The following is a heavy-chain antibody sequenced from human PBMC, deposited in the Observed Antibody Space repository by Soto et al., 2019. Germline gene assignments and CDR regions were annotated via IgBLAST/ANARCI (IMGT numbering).Heavy chain of an antibody. CDR3: ARGASPVVLVPAACFDY. D-gene: IGHD2-2*01. CDR2: IIPIFGTA. CDR1: GGTFRSYA. V-gene: IGHV1-69*13. J-gene: IGHJ4*02. Sequence: GASVKASSKASGGTFRSYAISWVRHAHGQGLEWMGGIIPIFGTANYAQKFQGRVTITADESTSTAYMELSSLRSEDTAVYYCARGASPVVLVPAACFDYWGQGTLVTVSS.